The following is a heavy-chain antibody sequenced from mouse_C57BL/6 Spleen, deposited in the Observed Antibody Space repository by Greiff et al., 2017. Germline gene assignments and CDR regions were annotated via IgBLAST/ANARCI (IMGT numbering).Heavy chain of an antibody. CDR2: IDPETGGT. D-gene: IGHD1-1*01. V-gene: IGHV1-15*01. CDR1: GYTFTDYE. J-gene: IGHJ3*01. Sequence: QVQLQQSGAELVRPGASVTLSCKASGYTFTDYEMHWVKQTPVHGLEWIGAIDPETGGTAYNQKFKGKAILTADKSSSTAYMELRSLTSEDSAVYYCTREGDYYYGSSESLIFAYWGQGTLVTVSA. CDR3: TREGDYYYGSSESLIFAY.